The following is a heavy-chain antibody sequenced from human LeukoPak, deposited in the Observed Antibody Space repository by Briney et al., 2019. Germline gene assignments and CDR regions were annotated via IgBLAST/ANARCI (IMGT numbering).Heavy chain of an antibody. D-gene: IGHD5-18*01. CDR1: GYTFTGYY. CDR3: ARRAREYSHDAFDI. CDR2: INPNSGGT. J-gene: IGHJ3*02. Sequence: ASVKASCKASGYTFTGYYMHWVRQAPVQGLEWMGWINPNSGGTNYAQKFQGRFSMTRDTSISTAYMELSRLRSDDTAAYYCARRAREYSHDAFDIWGQGTMVTVSS. V-gene: IGHV1-2*02.